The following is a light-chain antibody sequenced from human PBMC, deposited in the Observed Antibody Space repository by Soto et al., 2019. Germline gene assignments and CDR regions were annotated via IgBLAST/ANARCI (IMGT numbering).Light chain of an antibody. CDR1: NSDVGGYNY. J-gene: IGLJ1*01. Sequence: QSALTQPASVSGSPGQSITISCTGTNSDVGGYNYVSWYQQHPGKAPKFMIYDVSSRPSGVSDRFSGSKSGNTASLTISGLQAEDEADYYCGSYTTSNTRQIVFGTGTKLTV. V-gene: IGLV2-14*01. CDR2: DVS. CDR3: GSYTTSNTRQIV.